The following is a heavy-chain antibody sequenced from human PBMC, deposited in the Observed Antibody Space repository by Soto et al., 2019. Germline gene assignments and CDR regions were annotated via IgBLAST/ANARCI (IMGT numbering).Heavy chain of an antibody. CDR3: AKSRGGFSGSYSLDAYDI. V-gene: IGHV3-23*01. Sequence: GGSLRLSCAASGFTFSSYAMSWVRQAPGKGLEWVSAISGSGGSTYYADSVKGRFTISRDNSKNTLYLQMNSLRAEDTAVYSCAKSRGGFSGSYSLDAYDIWGQGTMVTVSS. D-gene: IGHD1-26*01. J-gene: IGHJ3*02. CDR1: GFTFSSYA. CDR2: ISGSGGST.